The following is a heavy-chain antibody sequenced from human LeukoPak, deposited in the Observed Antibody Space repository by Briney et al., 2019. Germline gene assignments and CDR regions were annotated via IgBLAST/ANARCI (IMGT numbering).Heavy chain of an antibody. CDR3: AKDIHDFWSGPYDAFDI. Sequence: GRSLRLSCAASGFTFSSYAMSWVRQAPVKGMEWVSAISGSGGSTYYADSVKGRFTISRDNSKNTLYLQMNSLRAEDTAVYYCAKDIHDFWSGPYDAFDIWGQGTMVTVSS. V-gene: IGHV3-23*01. CDR2: ISGSGGST. D-gene: IGHD3-3*01. J-gene: IGHJ3*02. CDR1: GFTFSSYA.